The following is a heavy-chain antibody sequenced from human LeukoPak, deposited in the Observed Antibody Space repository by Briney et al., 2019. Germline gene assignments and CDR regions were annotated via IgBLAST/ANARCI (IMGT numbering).Heavy chain of an antibody. J-gene: IGHJ4*02. CDR2: INPNSGGT. CDR3: ASQPGGNWNDASDY. CDR1: GYTFTGYY. Sequence: ASVKVSCKASGYTFTGYYMHWVRQAPGQGLEWMGWINPNSGGTNYAQKFQGRVAMTRDTSISTAYMELRSLRSDDTAVYYCASQPGGNWNDASDYWGQGTLVTVSS. V-gene: IGHV1-2*02. D-gene: IGHD1-20*01.